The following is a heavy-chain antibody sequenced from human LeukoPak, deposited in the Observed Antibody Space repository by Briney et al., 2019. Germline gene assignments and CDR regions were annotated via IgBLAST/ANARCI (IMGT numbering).Heavy chain of an antibody. J-gene: IGHJ6*04. CDR2: ISWNSGSI. CDR1: GFTFDDYA. CDR3: ATSPFAPGYSSSWYYYYGMDV. V-gene: IGHV3-9*01. Sequence: TGGSLRLSCAASGFTFDDYAMHWVRQAPGKGLEWVSGISWNSGSIGYADSVKGRFTISRDNSKNTLYLQMNSLRAEDTAVYYCATSPFAPGYSSSWYYYYGMDVWGKGTTVTVSS. D-gene: IGHD6-13*01.